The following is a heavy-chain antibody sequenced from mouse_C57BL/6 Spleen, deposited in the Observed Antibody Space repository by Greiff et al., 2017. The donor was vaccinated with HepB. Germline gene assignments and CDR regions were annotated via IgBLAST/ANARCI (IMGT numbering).Heavy chain of an antibody. J-gene: IGHJ2*01. V-gene: IGHV3-1*01. CDR2: ISYSGST. CDR3: ARALDGYPYYFDY. Sequence: DVKLQESGPGMVKPSQSLSLTCTVTGYSITSGYDWHWIRHFPGNKLEWMGYISYSGSTNYNPSLKSRISITHDTSKNHFFLKLNSVTTEDTATYYCARALDGYPYYFDYWGQGTTLTVSS. D-gene: IGHD2-3*01. CDR1: GYSITSGYD.